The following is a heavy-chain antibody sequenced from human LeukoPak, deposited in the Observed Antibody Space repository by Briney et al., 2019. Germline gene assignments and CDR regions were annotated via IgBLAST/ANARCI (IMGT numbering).Heavy chain of an antibody. D-gene: IGHD1-1*01. CDR3: AAYTLTTHY. Sequence: GGSLRLSCAASGFTFSDAWMSWVRQAPGKGLEWVGRIKSKTDGGTTDYAAPVKGRFTISRDNSKNTLYLEMGSLRVEDMAVYYCAAYTLTTHYWGQGTLVTVSS. CDR1: GFTFSDAW. J-gene: IGHJ4*02. V-gene: IGHV3-15*01. CDR2: IKSKTDGGTT.